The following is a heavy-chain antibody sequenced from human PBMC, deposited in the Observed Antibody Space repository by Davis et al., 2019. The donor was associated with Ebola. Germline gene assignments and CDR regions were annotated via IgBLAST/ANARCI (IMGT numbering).Heavy chain of an antibody. D-gene: IGHD1-1*01. CDR1: GFTFSSYA. Sequence: GGSLRLSCAASGFTFSSYAMHWVRQAPGKGLEWVAVISYDGSNKYYTDSVKGRFTISRDNSKNTVYLQMNSLRPEETAVYYCAKPVMTALTTGDYCGQGTLVVVSS. V-gene: IGHV3-30-3*02. J-gene: IGHJ4*02. CDR3: AKPVMTALTTGDY. CDR2: ISYDGSNK.